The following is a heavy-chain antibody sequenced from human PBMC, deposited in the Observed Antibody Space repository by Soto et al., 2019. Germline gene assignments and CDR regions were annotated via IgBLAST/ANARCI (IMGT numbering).Heavy chain of an antibody. V-gene: IGHV1-69*13. CDR3: ASPLGFSEDCGGDCYAFDI. D-gene: IGHD2-21*02. J-gene: IGHJ3*02. CDR2: IIPIFGTA. Sequence: SVKVSCKASGGTFSSYAISWVRQAPGQGLEWMGGIIPIFGTANYAQKFQGRVTITADESTSTAYMELSSLRSEDTAVYYCASPLGFSEDCGGDCYAFDIWGQGTMVTVSS. CDR1: GGTFSSYA.